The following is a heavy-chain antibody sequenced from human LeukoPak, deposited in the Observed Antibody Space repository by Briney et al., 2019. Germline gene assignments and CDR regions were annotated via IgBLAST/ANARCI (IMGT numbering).Heavy chain of an antibody. CDR1: GFTVSSNF. D-gene: IGHD3-22*01. Sequence: GGSLRLSCAASGFTVSSNFMSWVRQAPGKGLECVSVIYSRGGTYYADSVQGRFTISRDASKNTLFLQMNSLRADDTAVYYCARKTDGSGSGDYWGQGTLVTVSS. V-gene: IGHV3-53*01. J-gene: IGHJ4*02. CDR3: ARKTDGSGSGDY. CDR2: IYSRGGT.